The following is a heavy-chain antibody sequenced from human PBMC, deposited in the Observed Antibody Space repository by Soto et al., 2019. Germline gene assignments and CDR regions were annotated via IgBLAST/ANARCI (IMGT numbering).Heavy chain of an antibody. CDR3: ARDRSLLFDY. J-gene: IGHJ4*02. CDR2: IYYSGST. D-gene: IGHD4-17*01. CDR1: GGSVSSGSYY. V-gene: IGHV4-61*01. Sequence: QVQLQESGPGLVKPSETLSLTYTVSGGSVSSGSYYWSWIRQPPGKGLEWIGYIYYSGSTNYNPSLKXXVXIXXDTSQNQFSLKLSSVTAADTAVYYCARDRSLLFDYWGQGTLVTVSS.